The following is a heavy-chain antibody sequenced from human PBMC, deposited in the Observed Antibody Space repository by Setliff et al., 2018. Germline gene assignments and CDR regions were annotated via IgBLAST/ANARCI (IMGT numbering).Heavy chain of an antibody. J-gene: IGHJ4*02. D-gene: IGHD6-19*01. CDR1: GGSISSHY. CDR3: ARASSGWYSAY. V-gene: IGHV4-59*08. CDR2: IYYSGST. Sequence: SETLSLTCTVSGGSISSHYWSWIRQPPGKGLEWIGYIYYSGSTNYNPSLKSRVTISVDTSKNQFSLNLTSVTAADTAVYYCARASSGWYSAYWGQGILVTAPQ.